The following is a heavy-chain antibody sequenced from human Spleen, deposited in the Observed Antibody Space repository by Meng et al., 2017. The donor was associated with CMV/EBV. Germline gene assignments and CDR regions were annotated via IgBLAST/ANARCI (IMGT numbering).Heavy chain of an antibody. CDR1: GGTFSSYA. Sequence: SVKVSCKASGGTFSSYAISWVRQAPGQGLEWMGGIIPIFATANYAQKFQGRVTITTDESTSTAYMELSSLRSEDTAVYYCARGGTDPMYNWFDPWGQGTLVTVSS. CDR2: IIPIFATA. CDR3: ARGGTDPMYNWFDP. J-gene: IGHJ5*02. D-gene: IGHD1-1*01. V-gene: IGHV1-69*05.